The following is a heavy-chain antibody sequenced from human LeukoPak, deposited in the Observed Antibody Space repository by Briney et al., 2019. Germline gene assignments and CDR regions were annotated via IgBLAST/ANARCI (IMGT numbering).Heavy chain of an antibody. CDR2: MRPDGRDK. J-gene: IGHJ4*02. Sequence: GGSLRLSCAASGFSFISYAMHWVRQAPGKGLEWVAFMRPDGRDKFYADSVRGRFSISRDNSRNTLYLQMDSLRPEDTAVYYCTREGDFDYWGQGTLVTVSS. D-gene: IGHD1-26*01. V-gene: IGHV3-30*02. CDR3: TREGDFDY. CDR1: GFSFISYA.